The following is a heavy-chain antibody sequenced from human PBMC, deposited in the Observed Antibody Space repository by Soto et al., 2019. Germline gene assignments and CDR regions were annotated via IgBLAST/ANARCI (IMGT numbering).Heavy chain of an antibody. CDR3: AKDQVVATILSDY. D-gene: IGHD5-12*01. CDR2: ISGSGGST. J-gene: IGHJ4*02. V-gene: IGHV3-23*01. Sequence: EVQLLESGGGLVQPGGSLRLSCAASGFTFSSYAMSWVRQAPGKGLEWVSAISGSGGSTYYADSVKGRFTISRDNSNNTLYLQMNSLRAEDTAVYYCAKDQVVATILSDYWGQGTLVTVSS. CDR1: GFTFSSYA.